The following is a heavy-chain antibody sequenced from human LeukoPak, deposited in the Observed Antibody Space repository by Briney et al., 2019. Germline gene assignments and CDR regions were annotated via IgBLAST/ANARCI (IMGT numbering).Heavy chain of an antibody. D-gene: IGHD3-10*01. J-gene: IGHJ4*02. CDR2: ISDSGGRT. V-gene: IGHV3-23*01. Sequence: KSGGSLRLSCAVSGITLSNYGMSWVRQAPGKGLEWVAGISDSGGRTNYADSVKGRFTISRDNPKNTSYLQMNSLRAEDTAVYFCAKRGVVIRVILVGFHKEAYYFDSWGQGVLVTVSS. CDR3: AKRGVVIRVILVGFHKEAYYFDS. CDR1: GITLSNYG.